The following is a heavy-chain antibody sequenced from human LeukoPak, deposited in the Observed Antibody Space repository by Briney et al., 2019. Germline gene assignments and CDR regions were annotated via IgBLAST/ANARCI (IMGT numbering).Heavy chain of an antibody. D-gene: IGHD3-22*01. CDR3: ARGGSGSYHYYMDV. CDR1: GFTFSSYE. J-gene: IGHJ6*03. Sequence: GGSLRLSCAASGFTFSSYEVNWVRQAPGKGLEWVSYISSSGKTISYADSVMGRFTISRDNAKNSLYLHMNSLRGEDTAVYFCARGGSGSYHYYMDVWGKGTTVTVSS. CDR2: ISSSGKTI. V-gene: IGHV3-48*03.